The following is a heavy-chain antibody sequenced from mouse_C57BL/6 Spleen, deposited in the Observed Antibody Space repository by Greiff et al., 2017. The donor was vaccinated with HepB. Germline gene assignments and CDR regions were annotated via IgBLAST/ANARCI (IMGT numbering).Heavy chain of an antibody. Sequence: VQLQQPGAELVKPGASVKMSCKASGYTFTSYWITWVKQRPGQGLEWIGDIYPGSGSTNYNEKFKDKATLTADKSSSTAYMQLSSLTSEDSAVYYCARSGYYAMDYWGQGTSVTVSS. CDR2: IYPGSGST. V-gene: IGHV1-55*01. D-gene: IGHD3-1*01. CDR3: ARSGYYAMDY. J-gene: IGHJ4*01. CDR1: GYTFTSYW.